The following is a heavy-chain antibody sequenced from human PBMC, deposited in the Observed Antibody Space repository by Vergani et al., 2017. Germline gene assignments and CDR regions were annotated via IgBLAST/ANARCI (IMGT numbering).Heavy chain of an antibody. CDR1: GGSISSGSYY. CDR2: IYTSGST. Sequence: QVQLQESGPGLVKPSQTLSLTCTVSGGSISSGSYYWSWIRQPAGKGLEWIGRIYTSGSTNYNPSLKSRVTILLDTSKNQFSLKLRSVTAADTAVYYCARRVEELLRLGDDLYGMDVWGQGTTVTVSS. CDR3: ARRVEELLRLGDDLYGMDV. J-gene: IGHJ6*02. D-gene: IGHD3-16*01. V-gene: IGHV4-61*02.